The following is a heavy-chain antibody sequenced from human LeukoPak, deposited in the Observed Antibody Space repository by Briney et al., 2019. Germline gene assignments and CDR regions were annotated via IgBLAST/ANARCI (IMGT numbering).Heavy chain of an antibody. Sequence: GGSLRLSCAASGFTFNSYAMSWVRQAPGKGLEWVSTVSGSGGNTYYADSVKGRFTISRDNSKNTLYLQMNSLRAEDTAVYYCAKGGPYHYGSGSYEGFDYWGQGTLVTVSS. CDR1: GFTFNSYA. CDR3: AKGGPYHYGSGSYEGFDY. CDR2: VSGSGGNT. V-gene: IGHV3-23*01. D-gene: IGHD3-10*01. J-gene: IGHJ4*02.